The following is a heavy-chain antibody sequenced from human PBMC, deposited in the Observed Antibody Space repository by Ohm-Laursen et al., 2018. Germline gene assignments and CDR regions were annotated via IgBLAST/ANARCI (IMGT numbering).Heavy chain of an antibody. Sequence: SLRLSCAASGFTVSGNYMSWVRQAPGKGLEWVSLIENGGTTYYADSVKGRFTISRDNSKNTVYLQMDSLRTEDTAVYFCAREQDRSGYYALSPDYWGQGTLVTVSS. J-gene: IGHJ4*02. V-gene: IGHV3-66*01. CDR2: IENGGTT. CDR3: AREQDRSGYYALSPDY. D-gene: IGHD3-22*01. CDR1: GFTVSGNY.